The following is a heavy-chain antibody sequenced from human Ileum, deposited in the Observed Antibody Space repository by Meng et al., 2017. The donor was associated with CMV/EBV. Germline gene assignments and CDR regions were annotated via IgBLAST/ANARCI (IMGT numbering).Heavy chain of an antibody. V-gene: IGHV3-21*04. CDR1: GFDFSIYS. Sequence: CAASGFDFSIYSITWVRQAPGKGMEWVSSISRSSTYIYYADAVKGRFTISRDNARNSLYLQMDSLRADDTAVYYCASTKGLLDSIDSWGQGTLVTVSS. D-gene: IGHD3-9*01. CDR2: ISRSSTYI. J-gene: IGHJ4*02. CDR3: ASTKGLLDSIDS.